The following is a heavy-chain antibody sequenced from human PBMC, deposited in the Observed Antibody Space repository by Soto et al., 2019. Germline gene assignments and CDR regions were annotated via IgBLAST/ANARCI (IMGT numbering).Heavy chain of an antibody. Sequence: QVQLVESGGGVVQPGGSLRLSCAASEFTFSNYAMHWVRQPPGKGLQWLAVISYDGNNEYYADSVEGRFTISRDNSKNTVYLQMNSLRLEDTAVYYCARGPSYSDSYFDYWGQGTLVTVSS. V-gene: IGHV3-30*03. D-gene: IGHD4-17*01. CDR3: ARGPSYSDSYFDY. J-gene: IGHJ4*02. CDR2: ISYDGNNE. CDR1: EFTFSNYA.